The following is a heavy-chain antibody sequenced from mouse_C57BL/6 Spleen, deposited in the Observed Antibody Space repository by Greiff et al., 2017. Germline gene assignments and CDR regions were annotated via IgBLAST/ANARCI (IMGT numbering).Heavy chain of an antibody. V-gene: IGHV1-7*01. Sequence: QVHVKQSGAELAKPGASVKLSCKASGYTFTSYWMHWVKQRPGQGLEWIGYINPSSGYTKYNQKFKDKATLTADKSSSTDYMQLSSLTYEDSAVYYCASTGSWFAYWGQGTLVTVSA. CDR3: ASTGSWFAY. J-gene: IGHJ3*01. D-gene: IGHD4-1*02. CDR1: GYTFTSYW. CDR2: INPSSGYT.